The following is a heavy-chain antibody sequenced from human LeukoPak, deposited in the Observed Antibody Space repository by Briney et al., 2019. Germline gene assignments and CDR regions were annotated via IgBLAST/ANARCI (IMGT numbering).Heavy chain of an antibody. Sequence: PSETLSLTCTVSGGSISSSSYYWGWIRQPPGKGLEWIGSIYYSGSTYYNPSLKSRVTISVDTSKNQFSLKLSSVTAADTAVYYCANGGSYYPHYWGQGTLVTVSS. J-gene: IGHJ4*02. CDR2: IYYSGST. CDR1: GGSISSSSYY. V-gene: IGHV4-39*07. CDR3: ANGGSYYPHY. D-gene: IGHD1-26*01.